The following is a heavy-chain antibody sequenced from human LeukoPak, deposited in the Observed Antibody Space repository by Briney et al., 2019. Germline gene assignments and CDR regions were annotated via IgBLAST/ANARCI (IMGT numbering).Heavy chain of an antibody. CDR1: GGSFSGYY. CDR3: ARVPITMVRGVIIGIDY. D-gene: IGHD3-10*01. Sequence: SETLSLTCAVHGGSFSGYYWCWIRQPPGKGLEWIGEINHSGSTNYNPSLKSRVTISVDTSKNQFSLKLSSVTAADTAMYYCARVPITMVRGVIIGIDYWGQGTLVTVSS. J-gene: IGHJ4*02. CDR2: INHSGST. V-gene: IGHV4-34*01.